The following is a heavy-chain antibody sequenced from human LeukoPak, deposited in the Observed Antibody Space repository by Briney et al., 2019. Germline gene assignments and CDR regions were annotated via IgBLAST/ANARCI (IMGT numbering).Heavy chain of an antibody. Sequence: QPGGSLRLSCAASGFTFSSYAMSWVRQAPGKGLEWVPAISGSGGSTYYADSVKGRFTISRDNSKNTLYLQMNSLRAEDTAVYYCAKDEYYDSSGYYGDYWGQGTLVTVSS. CDR1: GFTFSSYA. V-gene: IGHV3-23*01. CDR3: AKDEYYDSSGYYGDY. J-gene: IGHJ4*02. D-gene: IGHD3-22*01. CDR2: ISGSGGST.